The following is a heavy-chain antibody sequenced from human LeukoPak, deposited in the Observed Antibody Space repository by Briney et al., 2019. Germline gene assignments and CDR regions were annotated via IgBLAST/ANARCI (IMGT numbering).Heavy chain of an antibody. D-gene: IGHD2-2*01. CDR2: INPNSGGT. V-gene: IGHV1-2*06. J-gene: IGHJ5*02. CDR1: GYTFTCYY. Sequence: ASVKVSCKASGYTFTCYYMHWVRQAPGQGLEWMGRINPNSGGTNYAQKLQGRVTMTTDTSTSPAYMALRSLRSADTAVYYCARDRTKSGEPIVVVPAAIGGGSWFDPWGQGTLVTVSS. CDR3: ARDRTKSGEPIVVVPAAIGGGSWFDP.